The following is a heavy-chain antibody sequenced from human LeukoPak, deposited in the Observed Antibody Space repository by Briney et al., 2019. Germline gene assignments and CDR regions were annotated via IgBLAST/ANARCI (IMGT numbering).Heavy chain of an antibody. CDR3: ARRGEYCSGGSCYDFNWFDP. CDR1: GYSFTSYW. J-gene: IGHJ5*02. D-gene: IGHD2-15*01. Sequence: GESLKISCQGSGYSFTSYWIGWVRQMPGKGLEWMGIIYPGDSVTRYSPSFQGQVTISADKSISTAYLQWSSLKASDTAMYYCARRGEYCSGGSCYDFNWFDPWGQGTLVTVSS. V-gene: IGHV5-51*01. CDR2: IYPGDSVT.